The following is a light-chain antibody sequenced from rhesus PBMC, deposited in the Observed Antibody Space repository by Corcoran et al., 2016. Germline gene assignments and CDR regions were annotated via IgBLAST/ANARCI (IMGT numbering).Light chain of an antibody. CDR3: CAYTTVSYI. CDR1: SSDVGNYNS. J-gene: IGLJ1*01. Sequence: QSAPAPPPPVSGSTGQSVTISCSGPSSDVGNYNSVSWYQQHPGKAPKLMIYEVSKRPSGVSDRFSGSKAGNTASLTISGLQAEDYADYYCCAYTTVSYIFGTGTRLTVL. CDR2: EVS. V-gene: IGLV2S7*01.